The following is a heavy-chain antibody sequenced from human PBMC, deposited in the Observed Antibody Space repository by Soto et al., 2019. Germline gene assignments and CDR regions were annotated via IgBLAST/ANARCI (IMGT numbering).Heavy chain of an antibody. CDR2: INPNSGGT. V-gene: IGHV1-2*02. Sequence: ASVQVSCTASGYTFTGYYMHWVRQAPGQGLEWMGWINPNSGGTNYAQKFQGRVTMTRDTSISTAYMELSRLRSDDTAVYYCAREYYDSSGSLVAPPRYCGQGTLVTVSS. D-gene: IGHD3-22*01. CDR1: GYTFTGYY. CDR3: AREYYDSSGSLVAPPRY. J-gene: IGHJ4*02.